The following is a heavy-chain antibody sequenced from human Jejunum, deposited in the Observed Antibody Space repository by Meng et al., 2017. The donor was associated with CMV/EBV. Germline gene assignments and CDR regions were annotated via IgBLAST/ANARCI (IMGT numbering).Heavy chain of an antibody. V-gene: IGHV3-30*03. D-gene: IGHD3-22*01. Sequence: FSDYAMHWVRQAPGKGLEWVAFMTYDGRSKYYADSVKGRFTISRENSENTLYLQMNSLRTEDTSVYYCARRKYDSGDYYHHAFDIWGQGTLVTVSS. CDR3: ARRKYDSGDYYHHAFDI. CDR1: FSDYA. CDR2: MTYDGRSK. J-gene: IGHJ3*02.